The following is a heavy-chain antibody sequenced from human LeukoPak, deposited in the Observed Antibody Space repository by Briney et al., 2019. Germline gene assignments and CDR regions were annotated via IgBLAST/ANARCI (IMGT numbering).Heavy chain of an antibody. CDR1: GFTFSSYW. Sequence: GGSLRLSCAASGFTFSSYWMTWVRQAPGKGLEWVGNIKRDGSERYYVDSVKGRFTISRDNAKNSLYLQMNSLRAEDTAIYYCAKENWYLYNNNWYKTWFDPWGQGTLVTVSS. D-gene: IGHD6-13*01. J-gene: IGHJ5*02. V-gene: IGHV3-7*03. CDR2: IKRDGSER. CDR3: AKENWYLYNNNWYKTWFDP.